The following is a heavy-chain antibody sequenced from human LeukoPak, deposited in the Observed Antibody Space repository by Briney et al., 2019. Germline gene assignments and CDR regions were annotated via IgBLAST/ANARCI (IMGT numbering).Heavy chain of an antibody. D-gene: IGHD1-26*01. CDR3: ARDLYTGSYHDY. CDR1: GFTFNSYS. CDR2: ISSSGSTI. J-gene: IGHJ4*02. V-gene: IGHV3-48*04. Sequence: GGSLRLSCAASGFTFNSYSMDWVRQAPGKGLEWVSYISSSGSTIYYADSVKGRFTISRDNAKNSLYLQMNSLRAEDTAVYYCARDLYTGSYHDYWGQGTLVTVSS.